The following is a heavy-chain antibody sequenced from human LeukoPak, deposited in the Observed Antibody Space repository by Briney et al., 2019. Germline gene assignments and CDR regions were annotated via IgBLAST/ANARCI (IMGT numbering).Heavy chain of an antibody. D-gene: IGHD6-13*01. CDR3: ARGLAAAGLYFDY. CDR1: GFTVSSNY. CDR2: VYTGGST. V-gene: IGHV3-53*01. Sequence: GGSLRLSCAASGFTVSSNYMTWVRQAPGKGLEWVLVVYTGGSTYSADSVKGRFTISRDNSKNTLYLQMSSLRAEDTAVYYCARGLAAAGLYFDYWGQGTLVTVSS. J-gene: IGHJ4*02.